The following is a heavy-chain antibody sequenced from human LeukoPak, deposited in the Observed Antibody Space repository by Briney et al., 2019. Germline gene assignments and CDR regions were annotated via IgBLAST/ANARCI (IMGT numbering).Heavy chain of an antibody. CDR3: ARNSPYCGGDCYSENWFDP. J-gene: IGHJ5*02. CDR1: GYTFTSYD. Sequence: ASVKVSCKASGYTFTSYDINWVRQATGQGLEWMGWMNPNSDNSDYAQKFQGRVTMTRNTSISTAYMELSSLRSEDTAVYYCARNSPYCGGDCYSENWFDPWGQGTLVTVSS. V-gene: IGHV1-8*01. CDR2: MNPNSDNS. D-gene: IGHD2-21*02.